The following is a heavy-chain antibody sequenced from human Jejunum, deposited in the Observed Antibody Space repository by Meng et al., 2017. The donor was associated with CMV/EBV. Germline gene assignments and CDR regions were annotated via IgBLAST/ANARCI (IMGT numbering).Heavy chain of an antibody. CDR1: GYTFTRYP. D-gene: IGHD5-24*01. V-gene: IGHV7-4-1*02. J-gene: IGHJ4*02. CDR3: ARDSPLDGYSLLDY. CDR2: INTNTGNP. Sequence: QVQLVQSGSVLKKPGDSVKVSCKASGYTFTRYPMNWGRKAPGQGLGWMGWINTNTGNPTYAQGFTGRFVFSLDTSVSTAYLQINSLRADDTAVYYCARDSPLDGYSLLDYWGQGTLVTVSS.